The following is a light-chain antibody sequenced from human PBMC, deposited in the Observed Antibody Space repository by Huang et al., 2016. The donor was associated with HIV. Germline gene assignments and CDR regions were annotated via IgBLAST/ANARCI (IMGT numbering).Light chain of an antibody. V-gene: IGKV1-39*01. J-gene: IGKJ2*03. CDR1: QNISNY. CDR2: GAS. CDR3: QQTSTAPMYS. Sequence: DIQMTQSPSSLSVSVGDRVTITCRASQNISNYLNWYQQRPRKAPNPLIFGASSLLSCVPSWFSCSGSGTVVSLTISSLQPEDFATYYCQQTSTAPMYSFGQGTELEIK.